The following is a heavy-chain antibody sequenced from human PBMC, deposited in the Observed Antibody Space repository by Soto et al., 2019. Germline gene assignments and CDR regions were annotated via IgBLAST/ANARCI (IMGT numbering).Heavy chain of an antibody. CDR2: IIPIFGTA. V-gene: IGHV1-69*13. CDR1: GGTFSSYA. D-gene: IGHD3-22*01. CDR3: AGYYYDSSGYYFDY. J-gene: IGHJ4*02. Sequence: GASVKVSCKASGGTFSSYAISWVRQAPGQGLEWMGGIIPIFGTANYAQKFQGRVTITADESTSTAYMELSSLRSEDTAVYYCAGYYYDSSGYYFDYWGQGTLVTSPQ.